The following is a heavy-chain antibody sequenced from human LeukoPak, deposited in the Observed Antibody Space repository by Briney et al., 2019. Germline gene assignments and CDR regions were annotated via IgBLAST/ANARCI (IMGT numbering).Heavy chain of an antibody. V-gene: IGHV4-39*01. Sequence: SETLPLTCTVSGGSISSYYWGWIRQPPGKGLEWIGSIYYSGSTYYNPSLKSRVTISVDTSKNQFSLKLSSVTAADTAVYYCARQGVVGSSTLFDYWGQGTLVTVSS. J-gene: IGHJ4*02. CDR3: ARQGVVGSSTLFDY. CDR2: IYYSGST. D-gene: IGHD2-2*01. CDR1: GGSISSYY.